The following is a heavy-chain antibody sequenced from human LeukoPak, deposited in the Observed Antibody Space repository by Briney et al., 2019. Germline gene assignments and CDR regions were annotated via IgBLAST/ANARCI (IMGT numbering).Heavy chain of an antibody. J-gene: IGHJ5*02. CDR3: SRGGYGDYNNWFDP. D-gene: IGHD4-17*01. CDR2: IWYNGSNK. V-gene: IGHV3-33*08. CDR1: GFTFSWYA. Sequence: PGGSLRLSCSASGFTFSWYAMHWVRQAPGKGLEWVADIWYNGSNKYYAESVKGRFTISRDNSKNTLYLQMNSLRAEDTAVYYCSRGGYGDYNNWFDPWGQGTLVIVSS.